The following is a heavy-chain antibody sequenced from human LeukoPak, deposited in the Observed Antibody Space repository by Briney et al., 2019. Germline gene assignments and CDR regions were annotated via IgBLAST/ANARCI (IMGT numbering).Heavy chain of an antibody. D-gene: IGHD7-27*01. Sequence: GGSLRLSCAASGFRFSDFALSWVRQAPEKGLECVSVISASGGRTSSAESVKARFTISRDNSKNTVYLQMNSLRAADAAVYYCAKGNWGDCWGQGTLVIVSS. V-gene: IGHV3-23*01. CDR2: ISASGGRT. CDR3: AKGNWGDC. CDR1: GFRFSDFA. J-gene: IGHJ4*02.